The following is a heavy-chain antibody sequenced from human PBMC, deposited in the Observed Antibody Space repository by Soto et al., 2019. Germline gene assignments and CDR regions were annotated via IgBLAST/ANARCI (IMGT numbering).Heavy chain of an antibody. Sequence: SETLSLTCTVSCGSISSYYWSWIRQPPGKGLEWIGYFYYSGSTNYNPSLKSRVTVSVDTSKNQFSLKLSSVTAADTAVYHCARGTLTSYFDYWGQGTLVTVSS. J-gene: IGHJ4*02. V-gene: IGHV4-59*01. CDR2: FYYSGST. CDR1: CGSISSYY. CDR3: ARGTLTSYFDY.